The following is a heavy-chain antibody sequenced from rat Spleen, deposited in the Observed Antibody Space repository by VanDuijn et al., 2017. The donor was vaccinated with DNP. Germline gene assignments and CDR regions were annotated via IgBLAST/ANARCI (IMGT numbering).Heavy chain of an antibody. V-gene: IGHV5-7*01. D-gene: IGHD4-6*01. J-gene: IGHJ2*01. CDR1: GFTFSNYD. CDR3: ETHWALY. CDR2: INYDGSST. Sequence: EVQLVESGGDLVQPGRSMTLSCAASGFTFSNYDMAWVRQAPKKGLEWVATINYDGSSTYYRDSVKGRFTISRNNEKSTLYLQMDSLRSEDTATDYCETHWALYWGQGVMVTVSS.